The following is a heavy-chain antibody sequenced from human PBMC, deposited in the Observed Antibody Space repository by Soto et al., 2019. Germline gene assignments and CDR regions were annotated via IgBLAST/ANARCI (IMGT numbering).Heavy chain of an antibody. D-gene: IGHD5-12*01. J-gene: IGHJ6*02. CDR3: ASDIVATIGYYYGMDV. CDR2: ISAYNGNT. CDR1: GYTFTSYG. V-gene: IGHV1-18*01. Sequence: ASVKVSCQASGYTFTSYGISWVRQAPGQGLEWMGWISAYNGNTNYAQKLQGRVTMTTDTSTSTAYMELRSLRSDDTAVYYCASDIVATIGYYYGMDVWGQGTTVTVSS.